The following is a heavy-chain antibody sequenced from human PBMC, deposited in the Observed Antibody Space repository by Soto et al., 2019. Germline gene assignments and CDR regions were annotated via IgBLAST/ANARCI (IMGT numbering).Heavy chain of an antibody. V-gene: IGHV3-21*01. CDR3: ARVECCCDCYSGAFVI. CDR2: LSSSSSNI. CDR1: GFTFSNYG. J-gene: IGHJ3*02. Sequence: EVQLVESGGGLVKPGGSLRLSCAASGFTFSNYGMNWVRQAPGKGLEWVSSLSSSSSNIYYADSLKGRFIISRDNAKNAMYLQINSLIAEDTAVYYCARVECCCDCYSGAFVIWGRETMVTVSS. D-gene: IGHD2-21*02.